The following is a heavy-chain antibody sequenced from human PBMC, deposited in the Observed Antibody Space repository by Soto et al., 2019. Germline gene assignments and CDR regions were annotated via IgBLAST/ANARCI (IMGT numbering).Heavy chain of an antibody. J-gene: IGHJ4*02. CDR1: GGTFSSYA. Sequence: SVKVYCKASGGTFSSYAISWVRQAPGQGLEWMGGIIPIFGTANYAQKFQGRVTITADESTSTAYMELSSLRSEDTAVYYCARHDYGDFDFDYWGQGTLVTVSS. V-gene: IGHV1-69*13. CDR3: ARHDYGDFDFDY. D-gene: IGHD4-17*01. CDR2: IIPIFGTA.